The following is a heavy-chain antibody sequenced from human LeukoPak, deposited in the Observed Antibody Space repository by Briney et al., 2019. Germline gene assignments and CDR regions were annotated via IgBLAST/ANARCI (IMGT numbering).Heavy chain of an antibody. CDR1: GGSISSSSYY. J-gene: IGHJ4*02. V-gene: IGHV4-39*07. Sequence: SETLSLTCTVSGGSISSSSYYWGWIRQPPGKGLEWIGSIYYSGSTYYNPSLKSRVTISVDTSKNQFSLKLSSVTAADTAVYYCARSNDSSGWLSFDYWGQGTLVTVSS. D-gene: IGHD6-19*01. CDR3: ARSNDSSGWLSFDY. CDR2: IYYSGST.